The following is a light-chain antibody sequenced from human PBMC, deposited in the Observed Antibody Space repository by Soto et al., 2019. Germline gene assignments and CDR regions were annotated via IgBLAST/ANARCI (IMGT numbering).Light chain of an antibody. CDR3: QQFGSSAWT. CDR2: GAS. V-gene: IGKV3-20*01. CDR1: QRISSSY. Sequence: EMVLTQSPAALSVSPGERATLSCRASQRISSSYLAWYQQKPGQAPRLLIQGASSRASGIPDRFSGSGSGTDFTLTISGLEPEDFAVYYCQQFGSSAWTFGQGTKVDI. J-gene: IGKJ1*01.